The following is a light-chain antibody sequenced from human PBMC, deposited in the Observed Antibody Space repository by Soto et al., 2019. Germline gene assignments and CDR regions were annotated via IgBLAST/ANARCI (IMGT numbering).Light chain of an antibody. Sequence: QSALTQPASVSGSPGQSITISCTGTSSDVGSYKLVSWYQQHPGKAPKLRISEVSKRPSGISDRFSGSKSGSTASLTISGLQAEDEAEYYCCSYAGTRTHPGFGGGTQLPVL. J-gene: IGLJ7*01. CDR1: SSDVGSYKL. CDR2: EVS. V-gene: IGLV2-23*02. CDR3: CSYAGTRTHPG.